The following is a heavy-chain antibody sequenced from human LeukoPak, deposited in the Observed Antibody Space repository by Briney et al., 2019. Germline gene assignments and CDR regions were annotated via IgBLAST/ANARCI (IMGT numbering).Heavy chain of an antibody. D-gene: IGHD3-3*01. J-gene: IGHJ5*02. V-gene: IGHV4-59*01. CDR3: ARVFRGAVTSNWFDP. CDR2: ISSSGTS. Sequence: PSETLSLTCTVSGDSISDFSRTWIRQTPGKGLEWIGFISSSGTSHYSPSLESRVTFSLDTSKSQFSLSLKSVTAADTAVYYCARVFRGAVTSNWFDPWGQGILVTVSS. CDR1: GDSISDFS.